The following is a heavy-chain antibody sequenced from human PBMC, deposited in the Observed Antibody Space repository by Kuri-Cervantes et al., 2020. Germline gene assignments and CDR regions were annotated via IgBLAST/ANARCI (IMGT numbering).Heavy chain of an antibody. Sequence: GGSLRLSCAASGFTFDDYAMHWVRQAPGKGLEWVSGISWNSGSIGYADSVKGRFTISRDNAKNSLYLQMNSLRAEDTAVYYCARRTRTTGTQCYYFDYWGQGTLVTVSS. CDR1: GFTFDDYA. D-gene: IGHD1-7*01. CDR2: ISWNSGSI. J-gene: IGHJ4*02. V-gene: IGHV3-9*01. CDR3: ARRTRTTGTQCYYFDY.